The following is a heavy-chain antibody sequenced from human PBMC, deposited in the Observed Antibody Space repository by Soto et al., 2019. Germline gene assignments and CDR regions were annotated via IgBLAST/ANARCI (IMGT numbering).Heavy chain of an antibody. Sequence: EVHLVESGGGLVQPGGSRRLSCAASGFSFSSFTMNWVRQAPGKGLEWISYITASGGTIFYADSVRGRFTISRDNAKETLYLQMNSQRPEDTAVYYCVREDYYGSGGPAYWGRGTLVTVSS. V-gene: IGHV3-48*01. CDR1: GFSFSSFT. J-gene: IGHJ4*02. D-gene: IGHD3-10*01. CDR3: VREDYYGSGGPAY. CDR2: ITASGGTI.